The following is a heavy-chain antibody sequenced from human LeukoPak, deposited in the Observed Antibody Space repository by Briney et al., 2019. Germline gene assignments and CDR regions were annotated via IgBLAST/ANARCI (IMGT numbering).Heavy chain of an antibody. CDR3: AKDRPNYYGSNGHYYRRDGDY. CDR1: GFTFSIYA. J-gene: IGHJ4*02. V-gene: IGHV3-23*01. D-gene: IGHD3-22*01. CDR2: ITSSGDGT. Sequence: GGSLRLSCAASGFTFSIYAMSWVRQAPGKGLQWVSSITSSGDGTYYADSVKGRFTISRDNSENMLHLQMNSLRVEDTAVYFCAKDRPNYYGSNGHYYRRDGDYWGQGTLVTVSS.